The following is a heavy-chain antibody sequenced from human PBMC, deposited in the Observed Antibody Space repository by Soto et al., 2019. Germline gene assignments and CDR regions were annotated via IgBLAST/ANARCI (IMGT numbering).Heavy chain of an antibody. J-gene: IGHJ4*02. Sequence: QVQLVQSGTEVKKPGASVKVSCKASGYTLTSYGIGWMRQAPGAGLEGMGWIRTKNGATKYPQDLQGRVTMTTDTSMGTVYMELRSLTSDDTAVYYCGRDYSTSTRCYGPDFWGQGTLVTVSS. D-gene: IGHD2-2*01. CDR1: GYTLTSYG. V-gene: IGHV1-18*01. CDR2: IRTKNGAT. CDR3: GRDYSTSTRCYGPDF.